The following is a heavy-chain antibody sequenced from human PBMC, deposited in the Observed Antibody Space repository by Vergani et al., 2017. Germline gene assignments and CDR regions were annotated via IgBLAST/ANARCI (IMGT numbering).Heavy chain of an antibody. Sequence: QVQLVQSGAEVRKPGASVKVSCKASGYSLSDHYIHWVRQAPGQGFEWMGRLDPHTGDTKYAEKFQGRAILTRDRSISTAYMELISLISDDTAVYYCARNRGRGGSYSVSWFDPWGQETQVTVAS. V-gene: IGHV1-2*02. CDR3: ARNRGRGGSYSVSWFDP. CDR1: GYSLSDHY. D-gene: IGHD3-10*01. CDR2: LDPHTGDT. J-gene: IGHJ5*02.